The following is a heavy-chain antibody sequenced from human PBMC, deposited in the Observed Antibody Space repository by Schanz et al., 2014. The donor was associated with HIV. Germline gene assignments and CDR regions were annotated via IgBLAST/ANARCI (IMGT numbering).Heavy chain of an antibody. V-gene: IGHV3-74*01. Sequence: EVQLVESGGGLVQPGGSLRLSCAASGFTFSSYWMHWVRQAPGKGLVWVSRINSDGSNTNYADSVKGRFTISRDNSKNTLYLQMHSLRAEDTAVYYCAKSSGWLYAHFDYWGQGTLVTVSS. CDR3: AKSSGWLYAHFDY. J-gene: IGHJ4*02. D-gene: IGHD3-9*01. CDR2: INSDGSNT. CDR1: GFTFSSYW.